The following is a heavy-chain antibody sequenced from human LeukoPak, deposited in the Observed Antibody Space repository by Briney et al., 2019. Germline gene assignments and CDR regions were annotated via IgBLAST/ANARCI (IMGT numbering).Heavy chain of an antibody. CDR3: ASANYYDSSGYYK. CDR2: IYYSGST. V-gene: IGHV4-39*07. CDR1: GGSISSSSYY. D-gene: IGHD3-22*01. J-gene: IGHJ4*02. Sequence: SETLSLTCTVSGGSISSSSYYWGWIRQPPGKGLEWIGSIYYSGSTYYNPSLKSRVTISVDTSKNQFSLKLSSVTAADTAVYYCASANYYDSSGYYKWGQGTLVTVSS.